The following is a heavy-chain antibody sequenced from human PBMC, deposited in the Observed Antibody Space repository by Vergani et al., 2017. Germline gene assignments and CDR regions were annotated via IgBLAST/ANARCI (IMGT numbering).Heavy chain of an antibody. V-gene: IGHV4-59*11. CDR2: IHYSENT. CDR3: ASDTHSGQRADR. CDR1: FDSIRNLY. J-gene: IGHJ5*02. Sequence: QVPLQESGPGLVKSSETLSLTCSVSFDSIRNLYCNWIRHPPGKGLEWIGSIHYSENTNYNPSLKTRVTISVDTSKNQFSLTLTSVTAADTAVYYCASDTHSGQRADRWGQGILVTVTS. D-gene: IGHD6-19*01.